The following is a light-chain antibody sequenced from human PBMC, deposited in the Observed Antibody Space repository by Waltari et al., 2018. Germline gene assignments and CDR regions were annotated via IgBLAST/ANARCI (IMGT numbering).Light chain of an antibody. Sequence: DIVLTQSPGTLSLSPGESATLSCRASQSVRTANLAWFQQRPGQAPRLLIYETSRRVTGIPDRFSGSGSGTDFTLTISRLEPGDFAVYYCQQYGITWTFGQGTKVEIK. J-gene: IGKJ1*01. CDR3: QQYGITWT. CDR2: ETS. V-gene: IGKV3-20*01. CDR1: QSVRTAN.